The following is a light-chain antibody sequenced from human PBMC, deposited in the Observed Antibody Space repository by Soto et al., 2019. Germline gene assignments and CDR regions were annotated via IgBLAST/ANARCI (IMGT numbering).Light chain of an antibody. CDR1: QTISSW. J-gene: IGKJ5*01. CDR3: QQYGTSEII. V-gene: IGKV1-5*01. Sequence: DIQMTQSPSTLSGSVGDRVTITCLASQTISSWLAWYQQKPGKAPKLLIYDTSSRATGVPDRYSASGSGTDFTLTISRLEPEDFAVFFCQQYGTSEIIFGQGTRLEIK. CDR2: DTS.